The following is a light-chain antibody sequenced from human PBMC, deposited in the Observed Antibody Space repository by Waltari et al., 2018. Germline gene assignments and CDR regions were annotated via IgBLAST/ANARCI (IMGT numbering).Light chain of an antibody. CDR1: SSNIGSNS. CDR2: RNN. J-gene: IGLJ1*01. Sequence: QSVLTQPPSASGTPGQRVTISCSGSSSNIGSNSVYWYQQLPGTAPKLLIYRNNQRPSGVPDRFSGSKSGTSASLAISGLRSEDEADYYCAAWDDSLSGRVFGTGTKVTVL. V-gene: IGLV1-47*01. CDR3: AAWDDSLSGRV.